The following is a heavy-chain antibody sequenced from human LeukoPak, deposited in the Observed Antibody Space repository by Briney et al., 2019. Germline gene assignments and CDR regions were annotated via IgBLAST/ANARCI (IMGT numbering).Heavy chain of an antibody. Sequence: PSETLSLTCTVSGGSISSGGHYWSWIRQHPGKGLEWIGYIYYSGSTYYNPSLMSRVTISVDTSKNQFSLKLSSVTAADTAVYYCARAYSSGWSIHNWFDPWGQGTLVTVSS. J-gene: IGHJ5*02. CDR3: ARAYSSGWSIHNWFDP. CDR2: IYYSGST. CDR1: GGSISSGGHY. V-gene: IGHV4-31*03. D-gene: IGHD6-19*01.